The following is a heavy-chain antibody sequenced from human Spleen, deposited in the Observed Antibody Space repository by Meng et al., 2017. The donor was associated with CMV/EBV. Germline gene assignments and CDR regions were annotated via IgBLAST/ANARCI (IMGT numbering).Heavy chain of an antibody. CDR1: GFTFSSYA. V-gene: IGHV3-30*04. Sequence: SCAASGFTFSSYAMHWVRQAPGKGLEWVAVISYDGSNKYNADSVKGRFTISRDNSKNTLYLQMNSLRAEDTAVYYCARVPGGLDYFDYWGQGTLVTVSS. CDR3: ARVPGGLDYFDY. CDR2: ISYDGSNK. J-gene: IGHJ4*02. D-gene: IGHD3-10*01.